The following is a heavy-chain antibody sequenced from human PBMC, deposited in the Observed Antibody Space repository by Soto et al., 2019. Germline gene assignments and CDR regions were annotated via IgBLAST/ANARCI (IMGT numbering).Heavy chain of an antibody. CDR3: ARSSGYDSDWFDP. D-gene: IGHD5-12*01. V-gene: IGHV4-4*02. CDR1: ADSISSRNW. Sequence: SETLSLTCSVSADSISSRNWWTWVRQSPGKGLEWIGEIYHSGAINYSPSLKSRITISVDKSKNQFSLKLDSVTVADTAVYYCARSSGYDSDWFDPWGQGTLVTVSS. CDR2: IYHSGAI. J-gene: IGHJ5*02.